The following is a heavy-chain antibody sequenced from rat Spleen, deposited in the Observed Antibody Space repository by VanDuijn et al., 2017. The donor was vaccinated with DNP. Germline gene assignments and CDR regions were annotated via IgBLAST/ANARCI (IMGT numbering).Heavy chain of an antibody. D-gene: IGHD1-11*01. CDR1: GFTFNNYW. V-gene: IGHV5-31*01. J-gene: IGHJ2*01. CDR2: ITNTGGST. Sequence: EVQLVESGGGLVQPGRSLKLSCVASGFTFNNYWMTWIRQAPGKGLEWVASITNTGGSTYYPDSVKGRFTISRDNAKSTLYLQMNSLRSEDTATYYCTRGTTALSYGGLFDYWGQGVMVTVSS. CDR3: TRGTTALSYGGLFDY.